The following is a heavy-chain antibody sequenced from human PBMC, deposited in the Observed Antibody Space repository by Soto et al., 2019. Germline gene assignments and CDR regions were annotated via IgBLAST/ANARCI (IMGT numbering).Heavy chain of an antibody. CDR3: ARGGGVPALGDP. Sequence: SETLSLTCSVSGVSMRNSYWTWIRQSAGKGLEWIGRISTSGNTNYNPSLNSRLTMSVDTSKNQVSLKLTSVTAADTAVYYCARGGGVPALGDPWGQGTLVTSPQ. J-gene: IGHJ5*02. D-gene: IGHD3-16*01. CDR1: GVSMRNSY. CDR2: ISTSGNT. V-gene: IGHV4-4*07.